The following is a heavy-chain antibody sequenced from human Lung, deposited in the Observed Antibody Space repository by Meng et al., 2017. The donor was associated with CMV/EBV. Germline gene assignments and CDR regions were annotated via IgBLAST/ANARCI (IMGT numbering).Heavy chain of an antibody. V-gene: IGHV1-18*01. J-gene: IGHJ3*02. D-gene: IGHD3-9*01. CDR2: VGGCDGDT. Sequence: ASVXVSXKASGYTFNRYGISWVRQAPGQGLEWVGWVGGCDGDTNYAPELRGRVTMTTDTSTNTVYMELRSLRSDDTAVYYCARDWECLDRSDVFDIWRQGXMVTVSS. CDR1: GYTFNRYG. CDR3: ARDWECLDRSDVFDI.